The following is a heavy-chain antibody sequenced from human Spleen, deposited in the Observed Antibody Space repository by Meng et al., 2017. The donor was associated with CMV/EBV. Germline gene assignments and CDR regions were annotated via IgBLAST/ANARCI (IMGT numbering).Heavy chain of an antibody. CDR3: AKESRITMIVVVITGGDYFDY. J-gene: IGHJ4*02. V-gene: IGHV3-23*01. CDR1: GFTFSSYA. Sequence: GESLKISCAASGFTFSSYAMSWVRQAPGKGLEWVSAISGSGGSTYYADSVKGRFTISRDNSKNTLYLQMNSLRAEDTAVYYCAKESRITMIVVVITGGDYFDYWGQGTLVTVSS. D-gene: IGHD3-22*01. CDR2: ISGSGGST.